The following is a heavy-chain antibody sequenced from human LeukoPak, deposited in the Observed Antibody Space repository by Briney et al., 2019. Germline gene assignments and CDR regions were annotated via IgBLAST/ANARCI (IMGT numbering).Heavy chain of an antibody. Sequence: SETLSLTCAVYGGSFSGYYWSWIRQPPGKGLEWIGEINHSGSTNYNPSLKGRVTISLDTSKNHFSLKLSSVTAADTAVYYCSRSLRTPTYNWFDPWGQGTLVTVSS. CDR1: GGSFSGYY. CDR3: SRSLRTPTYNWFDP. V-gene: IGHV4-34*01. J-gene: IGHJ5*02. D-gene: IGHD4-23*01. CDR2: INHSGST.